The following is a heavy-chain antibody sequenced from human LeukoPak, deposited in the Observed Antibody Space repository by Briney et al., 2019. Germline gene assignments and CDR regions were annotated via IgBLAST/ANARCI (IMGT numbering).Heavy chain of an antibody. CDR3: AKDIKCCGSADY. V-gene: IGHV3-23*01. Sequence: GGSLRLSCAASGFTFSSYWMHWVRQAPGKGLEWVSAISGSGGSTYYADSVKGRFTISRDNSKNTLYLQMNSLRAEDTAVYYCAKDIKCCGSADYWGQGTLVTVSS. CDR1: GFTFSSYW. D-gene: IGHD1-26*01. J-gene: IGHJ4*02. CDR2: ISGSGGST.